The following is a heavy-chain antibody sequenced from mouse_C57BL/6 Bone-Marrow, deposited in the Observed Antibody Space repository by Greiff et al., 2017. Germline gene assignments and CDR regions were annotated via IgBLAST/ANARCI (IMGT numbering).Heavy chain of an antibody. CDR1: GNTFTDYY. Sequence: EVQLQQSGPELVKPGASVKISCKASGNTFTDYYMNWVKQSHGKSLEWIGDINPNNGGTSYNQKFKGKATLTVDKSSSTAYMELRSLTSEDSAVYYCARTGSFDYWGQGTTLTVSS. CDR3: ARTGSFDY. CDR2: INPNNGGT. V-gene: IGHV1-26*01. D-gene: IGHD4-1*01. J-gene: IGHJ2*01.